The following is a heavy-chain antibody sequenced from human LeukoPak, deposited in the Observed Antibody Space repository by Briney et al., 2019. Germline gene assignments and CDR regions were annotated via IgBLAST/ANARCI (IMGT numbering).Heavy chain of an antibody. Sequence: SGGTLRLSCAASGFTFSSYGMHWVRQAPGKGLEWVAVISYAGTKKYYADSVKGRFTISRDNSKNTLELQMDSLRAEDTAVYYCAKEWGPYSGYDHWGQGTLVTVSS. CDR3: AKEWGPYSGYDH. D-gene: IGHD5-12*01. J-gene: IGHJ5*02. V-gene: IGHV3-30*18. CDR2: ISYAGTKK. CDR1: GFTFSSYG.